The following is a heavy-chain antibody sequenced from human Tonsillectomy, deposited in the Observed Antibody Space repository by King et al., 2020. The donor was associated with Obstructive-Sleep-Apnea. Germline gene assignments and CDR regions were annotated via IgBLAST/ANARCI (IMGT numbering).Heavy chain of an antibody. CDR2: TYYRSKWYN. D-gene: IGHD6-19*01. CDR3: ARVEAGIAVAGTERGFDY. J-gene: IGHJ4*02. V-gene: IGHV6-1*01. Sequence: VQLQQSGPGLVKPSQTLSLTCAISGDSVSSNSAAWNRIRQSPSRGLEWLGRTYYRSKWYNDYAVSVKSRITINPDTSKNQFSLQLNSVTPEDTAVYYCARVEAGIAVAGTERGFDYWGQGTLVTVSS. CDR1: GDSVSSNSAA.